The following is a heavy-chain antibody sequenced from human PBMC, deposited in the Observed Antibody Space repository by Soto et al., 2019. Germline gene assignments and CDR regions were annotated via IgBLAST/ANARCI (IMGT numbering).Heavy chain of an antibody. CDR3: TRRGTGNFYFDY. V-gene: IGHV3-73*01. Sequence: GGSLRLSCAASGVTFSGSSMHWVRQASGKGLEWVGRIRSKANSYATAYAASVKGRFTISSDDSKNTAYLQMNGLKTEDTAVYYCTRRGTGNFYFDYWGQGTLVTVSS. CDR2: IRSKANSYAT. CDR1: GVTFSGSS. D-gene: IGHD1-1*01. J-gene: IGHJ4*02.